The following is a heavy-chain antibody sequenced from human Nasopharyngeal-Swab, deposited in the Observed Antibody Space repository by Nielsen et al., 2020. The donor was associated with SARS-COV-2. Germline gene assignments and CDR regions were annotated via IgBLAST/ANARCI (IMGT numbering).Heavy chain of an antibody. V-gene: IGHV4-34*09. J-gene: IGHJ3*02. D-gene: IGHD3-22*01. CDR3: ARAQSITMIIGAFDI. CDR2: IYYSGST. Sequence: LRLSCAVYGGSFSGYYWSWIRQPPGKGLEWIGYIYYSGSTYYNPSLKSRVTISVDTSKNQFSLKLSSVTAADTAVYYCARAQSITMIIGAFDIWGQGTMVTVSS. CDR1: GGSFSGYY.